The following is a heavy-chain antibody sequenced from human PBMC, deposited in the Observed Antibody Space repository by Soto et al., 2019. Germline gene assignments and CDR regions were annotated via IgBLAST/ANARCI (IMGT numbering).Heavy chain of an antibody. Sequence: SETLSLTCTVSGVSVNSDSSYWSWIRQPPGKGLESIGYIHNSGSTNYNYSLGSRVTMSIDTSKNQFSLILRSVTAADTAVYYCARETYGDYVGYFDPWGQGIQVTVSS. D-gene: IGHD4-17*01. J-gene: IGHJ5*02. CDR1: GVSVNSDSSY. CDR3: ARETYGDYVGYFDP. CDR2: IHNSGST. V-gene: IGHV4-61*01.